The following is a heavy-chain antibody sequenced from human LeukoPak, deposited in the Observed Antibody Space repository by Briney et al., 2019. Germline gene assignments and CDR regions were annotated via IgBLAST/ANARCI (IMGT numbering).Heavy chain of an antibody. V-gene: IGHV1-8*01. CDR2: MNPNSGNT. CDR1: GYTFTSYD. J-gene: IGHJ5*02. Sequence: ASVKVSCKASGYTFTSYDINWVRQATGQGLEWMGWMNPNSGNTGYAQKFQGRVTMTRNTSISTAYMELSSLRSEDTAVYYCARGWPSSYQLLFGQEERNLFDPWGQGTLVTVSS. CDR3: ARGWPSSYQLLFGQEERNLFDP. D-gene: IGHD2-2*01.